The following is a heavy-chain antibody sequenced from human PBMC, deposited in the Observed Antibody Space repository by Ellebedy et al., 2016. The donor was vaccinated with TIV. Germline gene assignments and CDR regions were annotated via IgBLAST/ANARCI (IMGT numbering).Heavy chain of an antibody. V-gene: IGHV1-46*01. D-gene: IGHD6-19*01. CDR3: AMARSSGWLHTPDY. Sequence: AASVKVSCKASGYTFTSYYMHWVRQAPGQGLEWMGIINPSGGSTTFAQKLQGRVTMTRDTSTSTVYMELSSLRSEDTAVYYCAMARSSGWLHTPDYWGQGTLVTVSS. J-gene: IGHJ4*02. CDR1: GYTFTSYY. CDR2: INPSGGST.